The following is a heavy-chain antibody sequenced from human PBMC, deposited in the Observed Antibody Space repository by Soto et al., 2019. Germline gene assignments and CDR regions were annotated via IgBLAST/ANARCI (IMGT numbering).Heavy chain of an antibody. Sequence: QVQLVESGGGVVQPGTSLGLSCAASGLIFSGHGMHWVRQAPGKGLQWVAVIRYDGSNIYYADSVKGRFTISRDNSQNTLYLQMNSLRAEDTAVYYCARDGVGATTFFGYFDYWGQGALVTVSS. V-gene: IGHV3-33*01. J-gene: IGHJ4*02. CDR2: IRYDGSNI. CDR3: ARDGVGATTFFGYFDY. D-gene: IGHD1-26*01. CDR1: GLIFSGHG.